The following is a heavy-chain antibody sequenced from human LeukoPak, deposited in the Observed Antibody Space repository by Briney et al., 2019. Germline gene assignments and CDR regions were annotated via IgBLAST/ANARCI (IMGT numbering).Heavy chain of an antibody. D-gene: IGHD1-26*01. CDR2: INPSGGST. J-gene: IGHJ4*02. Sequence: ASVKVSFKAAVYTFTSYYMHWVRQAPGQGLEWMGIINPSGGSTSYAQKFHGRVTMTRDTTTSTVYMELSSLRSEARAVYSCARDLVGARGGGYWGQGTLVTVSS. V-gene: IGHV1-46*01. CDR1: VYTFTSYY. CDR3: ARDLVGARGGGY.